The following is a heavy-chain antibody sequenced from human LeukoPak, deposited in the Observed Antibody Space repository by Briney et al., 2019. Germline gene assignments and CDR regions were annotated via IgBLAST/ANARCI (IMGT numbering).Heavy chain of an antibody. V-gene: IGHV3-74*01. CDR2: INSDGSST. CDR1: GFTFSSYW. D-gene: IGHD4-17*01. CDR3: ARGVGPSTVSPLNY. J-gene: IGHJ4*02. Sequence: PGGSLRLSCAASGFTFSSYWIHWVRQAPGKGLVWVSRINSDGSSTSYADSVKGRFTISRDNAKNTVYLQMDSLRAEDTAFYYRARGVGPSTVSPLNYWGQGTLVTVSS.